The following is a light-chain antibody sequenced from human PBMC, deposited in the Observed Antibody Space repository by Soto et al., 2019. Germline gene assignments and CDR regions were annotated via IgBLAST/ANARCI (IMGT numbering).Light chain of an antibody. CDR3: QQYNSYDT. J-gene: IGKJ1*01. Sequence: DIQMTQSPSTLSASVGDRVTITCRASESMSNCLAWYQQKPGKAPKLLISGASSLQSGVPSRFSGSASGTEFTLTISSLQPDDFATYYCQQYNSYDTFGQGTKVDI. CDR1: ESMSNC. CDR2: GAS. V-gene: IGKV1-5*01.